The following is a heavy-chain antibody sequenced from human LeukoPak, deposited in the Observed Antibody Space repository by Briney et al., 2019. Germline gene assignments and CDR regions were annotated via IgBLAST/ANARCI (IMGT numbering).Heavy chain of an antibody. CDR3: ARVYYDILTVYYYFDY. V-gene: IGHV1-2*02. J-gene: IGHJ4*02. D-gene: IGHD3-9*01. CDR1: GYTFTGYY. CDR2: INPNSGGT. Sequence: ASVKVSCKASGYTFTGYYMHWVRQAPGQGLEWMGWINPNSGGTNYAQKFQGRVTMTRDTSISTAYMELSRLRSDDTAVYYCARVYYDILTVYYYFDYWGQGTLVTVPS.